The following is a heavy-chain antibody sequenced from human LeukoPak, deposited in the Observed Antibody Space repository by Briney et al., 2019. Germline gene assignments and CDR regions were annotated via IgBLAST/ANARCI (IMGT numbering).Heavy chain of an antibody. CDR2: IFYSGST. D-gene: IGHD5-18*01. Sequence: PSETLSLTCTVSGGSISTSNYYWGWIRQPPGKGLEWIGNIFYSGSTYYSPSLRSRVTISLDTSRNQFSLKLNSVTAADTAVYYCARGLDTDIDYWGQGTLVTVSS. J-gene: IGHJ4*02. CDR3: ARGLDTDIDY. V-gene: IGHV4-39*07. CDR1: GGSISTSNYY.